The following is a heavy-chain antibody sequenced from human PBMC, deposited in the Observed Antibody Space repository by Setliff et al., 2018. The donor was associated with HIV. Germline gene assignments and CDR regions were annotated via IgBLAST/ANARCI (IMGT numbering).Heavy chain of an antibody. V-gene: IGHV4-39*01. Sequence: SETLSLTCTVSGGSISTTSYYWGWIRQPPGKGLEWIGSIYYSGSTYYNPSLKSRVTISVDTSKNQFSLKLSSATVADTAVYYCARLTLYSSSWYGTRDYFDYWGQGTLVTVSS. CDR1: GGSISTTSYY. J-gene: IGHJ4*02. CDR2: IYYSGST. D-gene: IGHD6-13*01. CDR3: ARLTLYSSSWYGTRDYFDY.